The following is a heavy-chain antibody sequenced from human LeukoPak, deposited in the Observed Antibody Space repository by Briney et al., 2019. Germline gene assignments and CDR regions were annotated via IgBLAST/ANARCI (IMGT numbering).Heavy chain of an antibody. D-gene: IGHD4-11*01. J-gene: IGHJ2*01. Sequence: ASVKVSCKASGYTFTNYYMHWVRQAPGQGLEWMGIINPSGGSTSYAQKFQGRVTMTRDTSTSTVYMELSSLRSEDTAVYYCARRATTVSSEIHWYFDLWGRGTLVAVSS. V-gene: IGHV1-46*03. CDR3: ARRATTVSSEIHWYFDL. CDR2: INPSGGST. CDR1: GYTFTNYY.